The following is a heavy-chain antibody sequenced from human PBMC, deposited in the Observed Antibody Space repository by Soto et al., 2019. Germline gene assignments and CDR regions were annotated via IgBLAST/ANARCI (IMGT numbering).Heavy chain of an antibody. J-gene: IGHJ5*02. CDR1: GGSISSVGYY. CDR2: IYYSGST. V-gene: IGHV4-31*03. CDR3: VRDGTKTLRDWFDP. Sequence: SETLSLTCTVSGGSISSVGYYWSWIRQHPGKGLEWIGYIYYSGSTYYNPSLKSRVTISVDTSKNQFSLKLSSVTAADTAVYYCVRDGTKTLRDWFDPWGQGISVTVSS. D-gene: IGHD1-1*01.